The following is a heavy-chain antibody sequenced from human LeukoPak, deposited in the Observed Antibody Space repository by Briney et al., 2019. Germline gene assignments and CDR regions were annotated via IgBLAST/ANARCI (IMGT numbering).Heavy chain of an antibody. D-gene: IGHD6-19*01. J-gene: IGHJ4*02. CDR2: IKSKVDGGTA. CDR3: TRDREVAGPDS. Sequence: MSWIRHAPGRGLERVGRIKSKVDGGTADYAAAVEGRFTISRDDSENTLSLQMSSLKTDDTAVYYCTRDREVAGPDSWGQGTLVTVSS. V-gene: IGHV3-15*01.